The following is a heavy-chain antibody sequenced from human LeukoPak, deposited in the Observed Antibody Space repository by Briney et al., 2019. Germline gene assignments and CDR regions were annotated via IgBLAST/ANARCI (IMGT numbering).Heavy chain of an antibody. Sequence: SETLPLTCSVYGGSFSDYFWSWIRQSPGKGLEWIGEIDDGGNTNYNPSLMSRVIVSMEKSKKQFSLVMRSVAAADTAVYYCARFSRITWGDWGDAFDIWGQGTTVIVSS. D-gene: IGHD2-21*02. J-gene: IGHJ3*02. CDR2: IDDGGNT. V-gene: IGHV4-34*01. CDR3: ARFSRITWGDWGDAFDI. CDR1: GGSFSDYF.